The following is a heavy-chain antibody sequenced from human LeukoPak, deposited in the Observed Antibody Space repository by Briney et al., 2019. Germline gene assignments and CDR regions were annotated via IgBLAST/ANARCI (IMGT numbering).Heavy chain of an antibody. Sequence: GGSLRLSCAASGFTFSSYAMHWARQAPGKGLEWVAVISYDGSNKYYADSVKGRFTISRDNSKNTLYLQMNSLRAEDTAVYYCAREYTSRGVRGVISLSWFDPWGQGTLVTVSS. V-gene: IGHV3-30-3*01. D-gene: IGHD3-10*01. CDR3: AREYTSRGVRGVISLSWFDP. CDR1: GFTFSSYA. J-gene: IGHJ5*02. CDR2: ISYDGSNK.